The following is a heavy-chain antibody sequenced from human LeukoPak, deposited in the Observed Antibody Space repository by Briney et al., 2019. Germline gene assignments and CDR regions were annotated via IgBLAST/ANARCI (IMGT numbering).Heavy chain of an antibody. V-gene: IGHV3-7*03. CDR1: GFTYSNYW. Sequence: GGSLRLSCTSSGFTYSNYWMSWVRQAPGKGLEWVANIKQDGSETYYVDSVMGRFTISRDNAKNSLYLQMNSLITEDTAVYYCTSLDFSNAFDIWGQGTMVTVSS. CDR2: IKQDGSET. D-gene: IGHD3-3*01. J-gene: IGHJ3*02. CDR3: TSLDFSNAFDI.